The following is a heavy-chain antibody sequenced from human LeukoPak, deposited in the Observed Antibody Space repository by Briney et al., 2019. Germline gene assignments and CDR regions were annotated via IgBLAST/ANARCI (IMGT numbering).Heavy chain of an antibody. J-gene: IGHJ3*02. Sequence: GGSLRLSCETSGFIFSNCWMTWVRQAPGKGLEWVANIKTDASEKYYADSVKGRFTISRDNAEMSLYLQMNSLRVEDTALYYCAKDMRALRYFDWFYDAFDIWGQGTMVTVSS. V-gene: IGHV3-7*03. CDR1: GFIFSNCW. CDR2: IKTDASEK. D-gene: IGHD3-9*01. CDR3: AKDMRALRYFDWFYDAFDI.